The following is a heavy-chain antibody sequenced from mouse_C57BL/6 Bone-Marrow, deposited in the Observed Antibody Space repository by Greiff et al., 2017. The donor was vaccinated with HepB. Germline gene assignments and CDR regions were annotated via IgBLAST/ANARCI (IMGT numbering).Heavy chain of an antibody. CDR1: GYTFTSYW. CDR3: AKERNWDHWYFDV. D-gene: IGHD4-1*01. J-gene: IGHJ1*03. V-gene: IGHV1-50*01. CDR2: IDPSDSYT. Sequence: VQLQQPGAELVKPGASVKLSCKASGYTFTSYWMQWVKQRPGQGLEWIGEIDPSDSYTNYNQKFKGKATLTVDTSSSTAYMQLSSLTSEDSAVYYWAKERNWDHWYFDVWGTGTTVTVSS.